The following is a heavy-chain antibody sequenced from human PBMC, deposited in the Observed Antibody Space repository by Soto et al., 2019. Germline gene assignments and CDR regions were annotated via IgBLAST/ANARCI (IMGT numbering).Heavy chain of an antibody. V-gene: IGHV3-74*01. J-gene: IGHJ4*02. D-gene: IGHD3-10*01. Sequence: GGSLRLSCTASGFTFSMYWMHWVRQVPGKGPEWVSRISDDGSRADYADSVKGRFTISRDNAKNTLYLEVHVLRADDTAVYYCTRGPRPSSVGTGAFWGQGTPVTVSS. CDR1: GFTFSMYW. CDR3: TRGPRPSSVGTGAF. CDR2: ISDDGSRA.